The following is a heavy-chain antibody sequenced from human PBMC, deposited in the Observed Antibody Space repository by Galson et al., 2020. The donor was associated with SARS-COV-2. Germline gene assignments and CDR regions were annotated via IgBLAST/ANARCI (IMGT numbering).Heavy chain of an antibody. Sequence: SQTLSLTCTVSGGSISSSSYYWGWIRQPPGKGLEWIGSIYYSGSTYYNPSLKSRVTISVDTSKNQFSLKLSSVTAADTAVYYCARVDNWNYFAFDIWGQGTMVTVSS. D-gene: IGHD1-7*01. CDR3: ARVDNWNYFAFDI. CDR1: GGSISSSSYY. J-gene: IGHJ3*02. CDR2: IYYSGST. V-gene: IGHV4-39*07.